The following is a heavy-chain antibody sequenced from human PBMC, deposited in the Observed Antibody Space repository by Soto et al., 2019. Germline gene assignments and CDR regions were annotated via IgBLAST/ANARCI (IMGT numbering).Heavy chain of an antibody. CDR3: VRRYCSSFSCPFDC. CDR1: GFTFISYE. Sequence: EVQLVESGGGLVQPGGSLRLSCAASGFTFISYEMNWVRQAPGKGLEWVSCITNSGTTMYYADSVKGRFTISRDNAKNSLYLQMNSLRAEDTAVYYCVRRYCSSFSCPFDCWGQGALVTVSS. CDR2: ITNSGTTM. V-gene: IGHV3-48*03. D-gene: IGHD2-2*01. J-gene: IGHJ4*02.